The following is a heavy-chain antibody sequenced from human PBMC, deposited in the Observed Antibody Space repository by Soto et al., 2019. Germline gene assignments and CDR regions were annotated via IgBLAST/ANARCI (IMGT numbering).Heavy chain of an antibody. D-gene: IGHD3-3*01. CDR3: ARDGTGIVGVVTPYYFAY. Sequence: GASVKVSCKASGYTFTSYYMHWVRQAPGQGLEWMGIINPSGGSTSYAQKFQGRVTMTRDTSTSTVYMELSSLRSEDTAVYYCARDGTGIVGVVTPYYFAYWGQGTLVTVSS. CDR2: INPSGGST. CDR1: GYTFTSYY. J-gene: IGHJ4*02. V-gene: IGHV1-46*01.